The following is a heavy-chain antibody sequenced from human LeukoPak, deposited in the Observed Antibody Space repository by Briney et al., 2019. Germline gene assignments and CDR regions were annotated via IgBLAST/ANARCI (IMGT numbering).Heavy chain of an antibody. CDR3: ARVVEGYCSSTSCAGTANYYYYYMDV. V-gene: IGHV4-38-2*02. J-gene: IGHJ6*03. CDR2: IYESGST. D-gene: IGHD2-2*01. Sequence: SETLSLTCTVSGYSISSGYYWGWIRQPPGKGLEWIGSIYESGSTYYNPSLKSRVTISVDTSKNQFSLRMNSVTAADTAVYYCARVVEGYCSSTSCAGTANYYYYYMDVWGKGTTVTISS. CDR1: GYSISSGYY.